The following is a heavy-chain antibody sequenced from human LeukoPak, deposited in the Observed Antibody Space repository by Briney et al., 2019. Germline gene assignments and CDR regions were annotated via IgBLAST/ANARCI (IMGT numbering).Heavy chain of an antibody. CDR1: GGSISSGSYY. V-gene: IGHV4-61*01. Sequence: SETLSLTCTVSGGSISSGSYYWGWIRQPPGKGLEWIGYIYDGGSTNYNPSLKSRVTISVDTSKSQFSLRLTSMTAADTAVYYCARGSVTPDAGYWGQGTLVTVSS. D-gene: IGHD4-17*01. J-gene: IGHJ4*02. CDR2: IYDGGST. CDR3: ARGSVTPDAGY.